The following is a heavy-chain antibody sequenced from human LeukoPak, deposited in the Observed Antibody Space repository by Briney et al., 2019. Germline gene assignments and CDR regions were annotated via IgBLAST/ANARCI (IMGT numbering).Heavy chain of an antibody. D-gene: IGHD6-19*01. CDR3: ARDRDSSGWHVADY. CDR2: IKPSGGTT. CDR1: LYTLTSYY. V-gene: IGHV1-46*01. J-gene: IGHJ4*01. Sequence: GASVNVSCKASLYTLTSYYMHWVRQAPGQGVAWMEIIKPSGGTTSYAQKFQGRVTMTRATSTSTGYRELSSLRSEDTAVYNCARDRDSSGWHVADYWGQGTLVTASS.